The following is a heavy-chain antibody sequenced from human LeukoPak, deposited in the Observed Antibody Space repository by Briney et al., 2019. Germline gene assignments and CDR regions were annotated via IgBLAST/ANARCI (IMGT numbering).Heavy chain of an antibody. V-gene: IGHV4-39*07. CDR2: IYWSGIT. CDR3: ARECSSSSIDY. CDR1: GGSISSTSSF. J-gene: IGHJ4*02. Sequence: SETLSLTCTVSGGSISSTSSFWGWIRQPPGKGLEYIGSIYWSGITYYNPSLKSRLTISIDTSNNKFSLKLSSVTAADTAVYYCARECSSSSIDYWGQGTLVIVSS. D-gene: IGHD6-6*01.